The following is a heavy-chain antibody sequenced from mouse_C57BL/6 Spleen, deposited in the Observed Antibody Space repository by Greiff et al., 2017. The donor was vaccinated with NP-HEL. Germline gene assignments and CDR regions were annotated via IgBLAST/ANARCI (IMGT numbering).Heavy chain of an antibody. CDR1: GFNIKDYY. V-gene: IGHV14-2*01. CDR2: IDPEDGET. CDR3: ARGDDYDEVYFGY. J-gene: IGHJ2*01. Sequence: EVKLQQSGAELVKPGASVKLSCTASGFNIKDYYMHWVKQRTEQGLEWIGRIDPEDGETKYAPQFQGKATITADPSSNTAYLQLSSLTSEDTAVYYCARGDDYDEVYFGYWGQGTTLTVSS. D-gene: IGHD2-4*01.